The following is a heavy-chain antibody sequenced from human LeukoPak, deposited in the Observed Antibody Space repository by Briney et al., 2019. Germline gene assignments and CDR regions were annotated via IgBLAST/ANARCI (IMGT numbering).Heavy chain of an antibody. V-gene: IGHV4-30-2*01. Sequence: SETLSLTCAVSGGSISSGGYSWSWIRQPPGKGLEWIGYIYHSGSTYYNPSLKSRVTISVDRSKNQFSLKLSSVTAADTAVYYCARGARFMTTGTNWFDPCGQGTLVTVSS. D-gene: IGHD4-11*01. CDR1: GGSISSGGYS. CDR2: IYHSGST. CDR3: ARGARFMTTGTNWFDP. J-gene: IGHJ5*02.